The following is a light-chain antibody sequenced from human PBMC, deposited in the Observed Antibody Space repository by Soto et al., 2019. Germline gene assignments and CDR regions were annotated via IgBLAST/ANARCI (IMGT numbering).Light chain of an antibody. V-gene: IGLV4-60*03. CDR1: SGHSSYI. CDR2: LEGSGSY. J-gene: IGLJ3*02. Sequence: QPVLTQSSSASASLGSSVTLTCTLSSGHSSYIIAWHQQQPGKAPRYLMKLEGSGSYNKGSAVPDRFSGSSSGADRYLTISNLQSEDEADYYGETWDSNTRVFGGGTKLTVL. CDR3: ETWDSNTRV.